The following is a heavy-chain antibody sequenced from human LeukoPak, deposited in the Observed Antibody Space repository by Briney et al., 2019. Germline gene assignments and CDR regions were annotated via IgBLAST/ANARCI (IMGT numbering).Heavy chain of an antibody. CDR2: VFYTGKT. Sequence: SETLSLTCTVSGGSFSTSDCYWGWIRQFPVKGLEWIGVVFYTGKTNFNPSLRGRATISIDTSKNQFSLKLTYVTAADTAVYYCARVFDSWGQGTLVTVSS. CDR3: ARVFDS. J-gene: IGHJ4*02. V-gene: IGHV4-39*07. CDR1: GGSFSTSDCY.